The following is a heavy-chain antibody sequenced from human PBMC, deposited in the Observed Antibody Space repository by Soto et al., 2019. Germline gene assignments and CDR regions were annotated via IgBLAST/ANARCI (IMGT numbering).Heavy chain of an antibody. J-gene: IGHJ4*02. V-gene: IGHV1-46*03. D-gene: IGHD3-3*01. CDR1: GYTFTSYY. CDR2: INPSSGST. Sequence: ASVKVSCKASGYTFTSYYMHWVRQAPGQGLEWMGIINPSSGSTNYAQKFQGRVTMTRDTSTSTVYMEVSSLRSEDTALYYCARSYYDFWSGPGHFDYWGQGALVTVSS. CDR3: ARSYYDFWSGPGHFDY.